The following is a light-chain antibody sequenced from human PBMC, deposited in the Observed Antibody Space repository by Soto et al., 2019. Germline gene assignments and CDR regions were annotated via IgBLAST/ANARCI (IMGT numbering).Light chain of an antibody. Sequence: EVVMTQSPATLSVSPGEGATLSCRASQSISNTLAWYHLRPGPSPRLLIYDAATTATGIPARFSGSGSGTEFTLTIISMQAEDFSVYYCQQYYTRPHTFGQGTKVEIK. CDR2: DAA. V-gene: IGKV3-15*01. CDR3: QQYYTRPHT. CDR1: QSISNT. J-gene: IGKJ1*01.